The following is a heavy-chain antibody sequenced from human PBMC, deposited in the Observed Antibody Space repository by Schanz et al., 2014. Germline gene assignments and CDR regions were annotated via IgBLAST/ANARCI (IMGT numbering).Heavy chain of an antibody. J-gene: IGHJ4*02. CDR2: ISWNSYSL. D-gene: IGHD2-8*01. CDR3: ARAPGANASPYYFEY. CDR1: GFIFEDYA. Sequence: EVQLVESGGGLVQPGRSLRLSCAASGFIFEDYAMYWVRQAPGKGLEWVSGISWNSYSLLYADSVQGRFTISRDNAKNSLYLQMNSLRHDDTAFYYCARAPGANASPYYFEYWGQGVLVTVSS. V-gene: IGHV3-9*01.